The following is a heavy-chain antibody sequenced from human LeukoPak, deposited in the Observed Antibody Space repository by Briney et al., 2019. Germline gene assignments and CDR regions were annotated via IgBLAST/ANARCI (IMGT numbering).Heavy chain of an antibody. CDR1: GYTFTGYY. CDR2: INPNSGGT. J-gene: IGHJ4*02. V-gene: IGHV1-2*02. Sequence: ASVKVSCKACGYTFTGYYMHWVRQAPGQGLVWMGWINPNSGGTNYAKKFQGRATMTSDTSISTAYMELSRLRSDDTAVYYCARDLSGAMTTVTCADYWGQGTLVTVSS. CDR3: ARDLSGAMTTVTCADY. D-gene: IGHD4-17*01.